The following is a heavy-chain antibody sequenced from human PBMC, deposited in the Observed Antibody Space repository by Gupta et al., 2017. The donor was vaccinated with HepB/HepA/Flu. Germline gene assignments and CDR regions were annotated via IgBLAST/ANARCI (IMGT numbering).Heavy chain of an antibody. J-gene: IGHJ4*02. CDR3: ARADETGTMDY. V-gene: IGHV1-46*01. Sequence: QVQLVQSGAEVNKPGASVKVSCKASGYTFTSYCMHWVRQAPGQGLEWMGIINPSGGSTSYAQKFQGRVTMTRDTSTSTVYMELSSLRSEDTAVYYCARADETGTMDYWGQGTLVTVSS. D-gene: IGHD1-7*01. CDR2: INPSGGST. CDR1: GYTFTSYC.